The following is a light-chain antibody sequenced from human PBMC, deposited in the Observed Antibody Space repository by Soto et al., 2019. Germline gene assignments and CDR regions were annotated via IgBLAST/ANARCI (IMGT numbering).Light chain of an antibody. Sequence: QSALTQPRSVSGSPGQSVTISCTGSSSDVGGFNYVSWYRQYPGKAPKLMLYDVTKRPSGVPDRFSGSKSGNTASLTISGLRAEDEADYYCCSYAGSYTFGVFGTGTKLTVL. CDR1: SSDVGGFNY. CDR3: CSYAGSYTFGV. V-gene: IGLV2-11*01. CDR2: DVT. J-gene: IGLJ1*01.